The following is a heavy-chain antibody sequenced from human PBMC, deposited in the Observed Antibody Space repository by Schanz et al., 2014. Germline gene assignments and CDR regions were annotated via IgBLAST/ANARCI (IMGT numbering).Heavy chain of an antibody. D-gene: IGHD3-9*01. Sequence: QVQLVQSGVEVKKPGASVKVSCKASGYTFRHYGISWLRQAPGQGLEWMGYISGYNGNTNYAPKVQDRVTMTTDTSTSTAYMELRSLRSDDTAVYYCARGWGYDALTGYVFWGQGTLVTVSS. CDR2: ISGYNGNT. CDR3: ARGWGYDALTGYVF. CDR1: GYTFRHYG. V-gene: IGHV1-18*04. J-gene: IGHJ4*02.